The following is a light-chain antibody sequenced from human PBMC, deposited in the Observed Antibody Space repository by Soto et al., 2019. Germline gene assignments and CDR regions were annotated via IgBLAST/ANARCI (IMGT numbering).Light chain of an antibody. CDR3: CSYAGSSSFGV. CDR1: SRDVGAYKY. Sequence: QSVLTQPRSVSGSPGQSVTISCTGTSRDVGAYKYVSWYQQYPGKAPKLMIYDVTKRPSGVPDRFSGSKSGNTASLTISGLQAEDDSDYYCCSYAGSSSFGVLGTGTRVTVL. CDR2: DVT. J-gene: IGLJ1*01. V-gene: IGLV2-11*01.